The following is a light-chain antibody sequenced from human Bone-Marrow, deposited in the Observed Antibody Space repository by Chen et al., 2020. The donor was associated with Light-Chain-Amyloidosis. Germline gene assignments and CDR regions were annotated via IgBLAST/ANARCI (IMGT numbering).Light chain of an antibody. CDR2: EVT. CDR3: SSYTITNTLV. V-gene: IGLV2-14*01. Sequence: QSALTQSASVSGSPGQSITISCTGTSSYVGGDNHVSWYQQHPDKAPKLMIYEVTNRPSWVPDRFSGSKSDNTASLTISGLQTEDEADYFCSSYTITNTLVFGSGTRVTVL. J-gene: IGLJ1*01. CDR1: SSYVGGDNH.